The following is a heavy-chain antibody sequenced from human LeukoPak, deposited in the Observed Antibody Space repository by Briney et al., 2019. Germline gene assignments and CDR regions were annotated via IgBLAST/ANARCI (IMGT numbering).Heavy chain of an antibody. J-gene: IGHJ4*02. CDR3: VKNKGWFHLAQ. CDR1: GFNFRDHW. CDR2: IKTDGSET. Sequence: GGSLRLSCAASGFNFRDHWMDWVRQAPGKGLEWVGHIKTDGSETYYLDSLRGRFSISRDNTSNALYLQMNSLRVEDTAVYYCVKNKGWFHLAQWGQGTLVTVSS. D-gene: IGHD6-19*01. V-gene: IGHV3-7*03.